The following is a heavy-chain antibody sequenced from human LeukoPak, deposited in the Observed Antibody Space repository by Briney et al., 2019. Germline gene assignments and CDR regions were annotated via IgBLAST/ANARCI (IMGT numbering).Heavy chain of an antibody. CDR3: ARLTTIIGVVTYFDY. D-gene: IGHD3-3*01. V-gene: IGHV4-59*01. J-gene: IGHJ4*02. Sequence: SETLSLTCTVSGGSISSYYWSWIRQPPGNGLEWIGYIYYSGSTNYNPSLKSRVTISVDTSKNQFSLKLSSVTAADTAVYYCARLTTIIGVVTYFDYWGQGTLVTVSS. CDR2: IYYSGST. CDR1: GGSISSYY.